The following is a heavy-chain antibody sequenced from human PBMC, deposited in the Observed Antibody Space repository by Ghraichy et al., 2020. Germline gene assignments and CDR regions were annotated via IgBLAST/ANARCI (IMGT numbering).Heavy chain of an antibody. CDR2: IGTAGDT. CDR1: GFTFSSYD. V-gene: IGHV3-13*01. CDR3: AREIEAAGHWYFDL. J-gene: IGHJ2*01. Sequence: GESLRLSCAASGFTFSSYDMHWVRQSTGKGLEWVSGIGTAGDTYYPGSVKGRFTISRENAKNSLYLQMNSLRAGDTAVYYCAREIEAAGHWYFDLWGRGTLVTVSS. D-gene: IGHD6-13*01.